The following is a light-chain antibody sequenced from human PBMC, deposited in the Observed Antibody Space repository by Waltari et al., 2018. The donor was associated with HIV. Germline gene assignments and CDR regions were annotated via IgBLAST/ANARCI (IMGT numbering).Light chain of an antibody. V-gene: IGLV2-11*01. CDR3: CSYAGSYSYV. J-gene: IGLJ1*01. Sequence: QSALTQPRPLSGSPGQSGTISCTGSSSAVGVYDFVSWYQQYPGKAPKLLIFNVSKRPSGVPDRFSGSKSGNTASLTISGLQAEDEADYHCCSYAGSYSYVFGTGTQVTVL. CDR2: NVS. CDR1: SSAVGVYDF.